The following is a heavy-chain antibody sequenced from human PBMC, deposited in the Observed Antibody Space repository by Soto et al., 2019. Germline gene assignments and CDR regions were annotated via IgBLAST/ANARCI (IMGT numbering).Heavy chain of an antibody. Sequence: QVQLVESGGGLVQTSGTLRIACVASGITFSYYYMSWVRQAPGKGLGWVSYISSSGNTIYYADSVKGRFTISRDNAKNSVYLAMNSLRAEDTALYFCAKMRSENYYDPAFSWGQGTLVTVSS. CDR3: AKMRSENYYDPAFS. V-gene: IGHV3-11*01. J-gene: IGHJ4*02. CDR1: GITFSYYY. D-gene: IGHD3-22*01. CDR2: ISSSGNTI.